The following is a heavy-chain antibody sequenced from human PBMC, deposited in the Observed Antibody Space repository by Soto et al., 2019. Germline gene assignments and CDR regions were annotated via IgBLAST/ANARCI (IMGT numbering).Heavy chain of an antibody. Sequence: ASVKVSCKASGYTFSSYYMNWVRQAPGQGLEWMGWINPNSGGTNYAQKFQGWVTMTRDTSISTAYMELSRLRSDDTAVYYCARGTTVVTGPYDYWGQGTLVTVSS. CDR2: INPNSGGT. CDR3: ARGTTVVTGPYDY. V-gene: IGHV1-2*04. J-gene: IGHJ4*02. D-gene: IGHD4-17*01. CDR1: GYTFSSYY.